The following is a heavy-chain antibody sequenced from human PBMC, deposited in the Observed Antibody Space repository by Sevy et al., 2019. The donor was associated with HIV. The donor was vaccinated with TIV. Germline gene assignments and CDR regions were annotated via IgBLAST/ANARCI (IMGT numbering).Heavy chain of an antibody. D-gene: IGHD3-10*01. J-gene: IGHJ6*02. CDR1: GFIVSNNH. V-gene: IGHV3-53*01. CDR2: IYSGVTA. Sequence: GGSLRLSCAASGFIVSNNHMTWVRQAPGKGLECVSVIYSGVTAYYADSVKGRFTISRDNSKNILYLQMNSLRAEDTAVYYCARTRQWFGEFPGGDVWGQGTTVTVSS. CDR3: ARTRQWFGEFPGGDV.